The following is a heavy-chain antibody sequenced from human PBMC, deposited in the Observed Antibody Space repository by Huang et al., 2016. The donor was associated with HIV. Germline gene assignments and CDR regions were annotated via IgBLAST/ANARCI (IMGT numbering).Heavy chain of an antibody. CDR3: AKGGVGYHNGPEY. CDR1: GFTFNPFG. D-gene: IGHD2-8*01. J-gene: IGHJ4*02. CDR2: IRVDGNRK. Sequence: QVRLVESGGGVVQPGGSLTLSCETSGFTFNPFGMHWGRQAPGKGREWVAHIRVDGNRKLYEDSLKGRFTIFRENSRNTVYLEMNSLKSEDTAIYFCAKGGVGYHNGPEYWGQGTQVIVS. V-gene: IGHV3-30*02.